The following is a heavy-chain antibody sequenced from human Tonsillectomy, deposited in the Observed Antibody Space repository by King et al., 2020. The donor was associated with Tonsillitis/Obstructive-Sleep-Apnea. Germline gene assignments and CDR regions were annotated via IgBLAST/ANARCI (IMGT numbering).Heavy chain of an antibody. Sequence: VQLVESGGGVVQPGRSLRLSCAAPGFTFSNYALHWVRQAPGKGLEWVAVISYVGANKYYADSVKGRFTISRDNSKNTVYLEMKSLTAEDTAVYYCASDLYYEILPGNRNPHYSYGMDVWGQGTMVSVSS. V-gene: IGHV3-30-3*01. D-gene: IGHD3-9*01. CDR1: GFTFSNYA. CDR2: ISYVGANK. J-gene: IGHJ6*02. CDR3: ASDLYYEILPGNRNPHYSYGMDV.